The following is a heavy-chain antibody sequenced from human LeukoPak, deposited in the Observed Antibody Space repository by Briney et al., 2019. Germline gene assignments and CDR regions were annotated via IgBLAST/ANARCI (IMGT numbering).Heavy chain of an antibody. CDR3: ATEARTYYYDSSGYSD. V-gene: IGHV1-24*01. J-gene: IGHJ4*02. Sequence: ASVKVSCTVSGYTLTELSMHWVRQAPGKGLEWMGGFDPEDGETIYAQKFQGRVTMTEDTSTDTAYMELSSLRSEDTAVYYCATEARTYYYDSSGYSDWGQGTLVTVSS. CDR1: GYTLTELS. D-gene: IGHD3-22*01. CDR2: FDPEDGET.